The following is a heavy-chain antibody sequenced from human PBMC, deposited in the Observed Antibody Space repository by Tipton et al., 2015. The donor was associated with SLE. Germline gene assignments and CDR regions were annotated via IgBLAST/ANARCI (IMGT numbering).Heavy chain of an antibody. V-gene: IGHV3-48*01. D-gene: IGHD1-26*01. J-gene: IGHJ4*02. CDR2: ISSSSSTI. CDR3: ARLGIVGARDYFDY. Sequence: SLRLSCAASGFTFRSYGMNWVRQAPGKGLEWVSYISSSSSTIYYADSVKGRFTISRDNAKNSLYLQMNSLRAEDTAVYYCARLGIVGARDYFDYWGQGTLVTVSS. CDR1: GFTFRSYG.